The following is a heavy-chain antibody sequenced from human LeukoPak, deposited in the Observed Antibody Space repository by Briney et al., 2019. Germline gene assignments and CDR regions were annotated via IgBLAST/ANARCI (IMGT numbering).Heavy chain of an antibody. CDR2: IYTGGST. V-gene: IGHV3-66*01. Sequence: PGGSLRLSCAASGFTFSSYAMSWVRQAPGKGLEWVSVIYTGGSTNYGDSVKGRFTISRDNSKNTLYLQMNSLRADDTAIYYCARGQSYCGADCYSDWGQGTLVTVSS. D-gene: IGHD2-21*02. J-gene: IGHJ4*02. CDR1: GFTFSSYA. CDR3: ARGQSYCGADCYSD.